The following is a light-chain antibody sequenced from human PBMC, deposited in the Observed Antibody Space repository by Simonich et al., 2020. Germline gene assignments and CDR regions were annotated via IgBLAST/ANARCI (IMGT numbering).Light chain of an antibody. CDR1: QSLLHSDGKTY. V-gene: IGKV2D-29*02. CDR3: MQSIQLPLT. J-gene: IGKJ4*01. Sequence: DIVMTQTPLSLSVTPGQPASISCKSSQSLLHSDGKTYLYWYLQKPGQSPQLLIYEGSHRFSGVPDRFSGSGSGTDFTLKISRVEAEDFGVYYCMQSIQLPLTFGGGTKVEIK. CDR2: EGS.